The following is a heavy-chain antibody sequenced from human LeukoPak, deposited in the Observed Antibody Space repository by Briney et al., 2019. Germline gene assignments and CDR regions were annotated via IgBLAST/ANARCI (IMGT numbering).Heavy chain of an antibody. D-gene: IGHD6-13*01. V-gene: IGHV4-30-2*01. Sequence: YIYHSGSTYYNPSLKSRVTISVDRSKNQFSLKLSSVTAADTAVYYCASGIAAAGNWYFDLWGRGTLVTVSS. J-gene: IGHJ2*01. CDR3: ASGIAAAGNWYFDL. CDR2: IYHSGST.